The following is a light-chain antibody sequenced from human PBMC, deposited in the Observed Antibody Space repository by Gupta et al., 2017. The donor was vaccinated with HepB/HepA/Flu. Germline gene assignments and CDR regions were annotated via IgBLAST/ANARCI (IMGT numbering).Light chain of an antibody. J-gene: IGLJ1*01. V-gene: IGLV3-21*02. CDR3: QVWDDSSEYV. Sequence: SYVLTQPPAVSVAPGQTARITCGGNNIGSKSVHWYQQKPGQAPVKVVYDDSDRPSEIPDRCSGSNSGNTATMIISRVEAGDEADYYCQVWDDSSEYVFGTGTKVTVL. CDR1: NIGSKS. CDR2: DDS.